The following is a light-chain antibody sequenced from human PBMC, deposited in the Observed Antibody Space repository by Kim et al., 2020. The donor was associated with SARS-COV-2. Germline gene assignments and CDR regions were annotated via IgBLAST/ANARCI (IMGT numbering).Light chain of an antibody. CDR1: ALPKQY. CDR2: KDT. J-gene: IGLJ3*02. CDR3: QSADSSGTWV. V-gene: IGLV3-25*03. Sequence: SYELTQPPSVPVSPGQTARITCSGDALPKQYAYWYQQKPGQAPVLVIYKDTDRPSGIPERFSGSSSGTTVTFTISGVQAADEADYYCQSADSSGTWVFGGGTQLTVL.